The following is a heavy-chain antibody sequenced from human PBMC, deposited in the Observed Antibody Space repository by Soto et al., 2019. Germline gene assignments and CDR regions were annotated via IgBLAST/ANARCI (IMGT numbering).Heavy chain of an antibody. D-gene: IGHD6-13*01. V-gene: IGHV3-30*18. Sequence: QVQLVESGGGVVQPGRSLRLSCAASGFMFSSYGMHWVRQAPGKGLEWVAVISYDGSNEYYADSVKGRFAISRDNSKNTLHLQMNSLRAEDTAVYYCAKLRHPAAGNYYFDYWGRGTLVTVSS. CDR2: ISYDGSNE. CDR3: AKLRHPAAGNYYFDY. J-gene: IGHJ4*02. CDR1: GFMFSSYG.